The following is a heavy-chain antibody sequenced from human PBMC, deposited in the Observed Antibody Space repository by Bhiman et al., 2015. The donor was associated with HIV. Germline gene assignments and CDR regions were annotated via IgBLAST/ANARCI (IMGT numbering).Heavy chain of an antibody. V-gene: IGHV3-48*03. D-gene: IGHD6-19*01. Sequence: EVQLVESGGGLVQPGGSLRLSCAASGFTFSSYEMNWVRQAPGKGLEWVSYISSSGSTIYYADSVKGRFTISRDNAKNSLYLQMNSLRAEDTAVYYCARDGGSGWESGPGDYFDYWGQGTLVTVSS. CDR3: ARDGGSGWESGPGDYFDY. CDR2: ISSSGSTI. CDR1: GFTFSSYE. J-gene: IGHJ4*02.